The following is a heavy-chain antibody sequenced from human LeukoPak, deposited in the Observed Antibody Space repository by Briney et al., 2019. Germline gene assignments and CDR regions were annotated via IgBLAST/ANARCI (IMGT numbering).Heavy chain of an antibody. Sequence: GGSLRLSCAASGFTFSSYGMHWVRQAPGKGLEWVAVISYDGSNKYYADSVKGRFTISRDNSKNTLYLQMNSLRAEDTAVYYCAKGSGSYYDRYYYMDVWGKGTTVTISS. CDR1: GFTFSSYG. D-gene: IGHD3-10*01. CDR3: AKGSGSYYDRYYYMDV. V-gene: IGHV3-30*18. J-gene: IGHJ6*03. CDR2: ISYDGSNK.